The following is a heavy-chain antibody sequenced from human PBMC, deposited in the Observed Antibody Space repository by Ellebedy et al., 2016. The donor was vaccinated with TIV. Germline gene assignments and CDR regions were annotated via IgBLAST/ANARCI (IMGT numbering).Heavy chain of an antibody. D-gene: IGHD7-27*01. CDR1: GFNLDTYS. Sequence: GGSLRLSCVASGFNLDTYSMNWVRQAPGKGLEWLSYISHSSITIHYADSVRGRFTVSRDNTKNSLYLQMNTLRAEDTSIYYCARDMGWGNERINDAFDIWGQGIMVTVSS. CDR2: ISHSSITI. CDR3: ARDMGWGNERINDAFDI. J-gene: IGHJ3*02. V-gene: IGHV3-48*04.